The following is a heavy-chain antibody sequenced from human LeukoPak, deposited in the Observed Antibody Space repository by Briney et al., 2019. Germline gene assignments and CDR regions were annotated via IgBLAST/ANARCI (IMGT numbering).Heavy chain of an antibody. V-gene: IGHV3-20*04. J-gene: IGHJ4*02. Sequence: GGSLRLSCAASGFTSDDYGTSWVRQAPGKGLEWVSGINWNGGSTGYADSVKGRFTISRDNAKNSLYLQMNSLRAEDTALYYCARDSRWLQKDYWGQGTLVTVSS. CDR2: INWNGGST. D-gene: IGHD5-24*01. CDR1: GFTSDDYG. CDR3: ARDSRWLQKDY.